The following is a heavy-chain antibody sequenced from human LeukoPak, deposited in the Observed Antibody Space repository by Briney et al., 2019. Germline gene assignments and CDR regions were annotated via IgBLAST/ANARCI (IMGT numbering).Heavy chain of an antibody. Sequence: PGGSLRLSCAASGFTFSSYEMNWVRQAPGKGLEWVSHISGSGTTIYSADSVKGRFSISRDNAQNTLYLQMNSLRAEDTAVYYCARDLSYAFNVWGQGTTVTVSS. J-gene: IGHJ3*01. CDR1: GFTFSSYE. V-gene: IGHV3-48*03. CDR2: ISGSGTTI. CDR3: ARDLSYAFNV.